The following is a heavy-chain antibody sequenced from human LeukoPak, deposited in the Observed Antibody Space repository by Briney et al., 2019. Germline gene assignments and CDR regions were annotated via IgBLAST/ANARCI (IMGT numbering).Heavy chain of an antibody. CDR3: ARDLRSGNWFDP. CDR1: GFTFSDYY. D-gene: IGHD5/OR15-5a*01. CDR2: ISSSSSYT. V-gene: IGHV3-11*06. Sequence: GGSLRLSCAAYGFTFSDYYMSWIRQAPGKGLEWVSYISSSSSYTNYADSVKGRFTISRDNAKNSLYLQMNSLRAEDTAVNYCARDLRSGNWFDPWGQGTLVTVSS. J-gene: IGHJ5*02.